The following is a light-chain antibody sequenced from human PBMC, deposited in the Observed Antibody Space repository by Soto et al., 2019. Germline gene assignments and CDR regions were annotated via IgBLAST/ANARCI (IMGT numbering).Light chain of an antibody. Sequence: IKMTQSQSSLSTSVGARVTITCRASQDINNYLAWYQHKPGKVPKLLIYAASTLQSGVPSRFSGSGFGTDFTLTISGLQPEDVATYYCQKYDYVPYTFGQGTKLEIK. CDR3: QKYDYVPYT. V-gene: IGKV1-27*01. CDR1: QDINNY. CDR2: AAS. J-gene: IGKJ2*01.